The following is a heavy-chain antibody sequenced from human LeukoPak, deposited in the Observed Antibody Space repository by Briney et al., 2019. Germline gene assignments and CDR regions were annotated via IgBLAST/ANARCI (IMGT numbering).Heavy chain of an antibody. CDR1: GFTFSSYA. D-gene: IGHD4-17*01. J-gene: IGHJ4*02. Sequence: PGGSLRLSCAASGFTFSSYAMHWVRQVPGKGLEYVSAISSNGGSTYYANSVKGRFTISRDNSKNTLYLQMGSLRAEDMAVYYCARDQDGDYTFDYWGQGTLVTVSS. V-gene: IGHV3-64*01. CDR3: ARDQDGDYTFDY. CDR2: ISSNGGST.